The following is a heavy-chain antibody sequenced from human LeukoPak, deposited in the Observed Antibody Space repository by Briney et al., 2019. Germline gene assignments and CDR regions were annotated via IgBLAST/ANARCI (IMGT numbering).Heavy chain of an antibody. CDR1: GGSISSYY. J-gene: IGHJ3*02. CDR2: IYYSGRT. D-gene: IGHD5-18*01. CDR3: ARVKREIQLWFFAFDI. Sequence: SETLSLTCTVSGGSISSYYWSWIRQPPGKGLEGIGYIYYSGRTNYNPSLKSRVTISVDTSKNQFSLKLSSVTAADTAVYDCARVKREIQLWFFAFDIWGQGTMVTVSS. V-gene: IGHV4-59*01.